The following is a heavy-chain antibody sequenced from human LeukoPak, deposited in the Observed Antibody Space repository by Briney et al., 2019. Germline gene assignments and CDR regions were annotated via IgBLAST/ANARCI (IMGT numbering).Heavy chain of an antibody. CDR1: GFTFTNYN. J-gene: IGHJ3*02. CDR3: ARVRDGYNDAYDI. D-gene: IGHD5-24*01. V-gene: IGHV1-46*01. Sequence: ASVKVSCKASGFTFTNYNMHWVRQAPGQGLEWMGIINPSGGSTNYAQNFQARVTMTRDTSTSTVYLELSSLRSEDTAVYYCARVRDGYNDAYDIWGQGTMVTVPS. CDR2: INPSGGST.